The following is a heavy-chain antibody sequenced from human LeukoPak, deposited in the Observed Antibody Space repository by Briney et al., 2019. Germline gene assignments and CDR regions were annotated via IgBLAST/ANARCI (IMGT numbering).Heavy chain of an antibody. Sequence: ASVEVSCKASGYIFTGNYIHWLRQAPGQGLEWMGWIDPNSGGTKYAQKFQGRVTLTRDTSISTAYMDLSRLTSDDTAVYYCARDQGRDNSGWYPYHDFWGQGTLVTVSS. CDR3: ARDQGRDNSGWYPYHDF. CDR2: IDPNSGGT. D-gene: IGHD6-19*01. J-gene: IGHJ4*02. V-gene: IGHV1-2*02. CDR1: GYIFTGNY.